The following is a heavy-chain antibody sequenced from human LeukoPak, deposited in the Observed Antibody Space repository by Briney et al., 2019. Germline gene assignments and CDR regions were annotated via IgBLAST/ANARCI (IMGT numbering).Heavy chain of an antibody. CDR3: ARHVFGQLYNWFDP. Sequence: SKTLSLTCTVSGGSISSYYWSWIRQPPGKGLEWIGYIYTSGSTNYNPSLKSRVTISVDTSKNQFSLKLSSVTAADTAVYYCARHVFGQLYNWFDPWGQGTLVTVSS. D-gene: IGHD3-16*01. CDR2: IYTSGST. CDR1: GGSISSYY. J-gene: IGHJ5*02. V-gene: IGHV4-4*09.